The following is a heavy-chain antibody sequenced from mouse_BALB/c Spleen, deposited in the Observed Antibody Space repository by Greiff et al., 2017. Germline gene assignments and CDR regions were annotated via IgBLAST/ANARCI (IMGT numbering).Heavy chain of an antibody. J-gene: IGHJ4*01. Sequence: QVQLKESGPGLVQPSQSLSITCTVSGFSLTSYGVHWVRQPPGKGLEWLGVIWAGGSTNYNSALMSRLSISKDNSKSQVFLKMNSLQTDDTAMYYCARYGNYYYAMDYWGQGTSVTVSS. V-gene: IGHV2-9*02. CDR2: IWAGGST. CDR1: GFSLTSYG. CDR3: ARYGNYYYAMDY. D-gene: IGHD2-1*01.